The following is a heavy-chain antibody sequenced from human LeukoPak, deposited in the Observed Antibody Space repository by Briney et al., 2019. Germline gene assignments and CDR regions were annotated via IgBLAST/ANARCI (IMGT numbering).Heavy chain of an antibody. Sequence: ASVKVSCKASGGTISSYTISWVRQAPGQGLEWMGRINPNSGGTNYAQKFQGRVTMTRDTSISTAYMELSRLRSDDTAVYYCARGDSVVVAAPHYYYYYMDVWGKGTTVTVSS. J-gene: IGHJ6*03. D-gene: IGHD2-15*01. CDR3: ARGDSVVVAAPHYYYYYMDV. CDR1: GGTISSYT. V-gene: IGHV1-2*06. CDR2: INPNSGGT.